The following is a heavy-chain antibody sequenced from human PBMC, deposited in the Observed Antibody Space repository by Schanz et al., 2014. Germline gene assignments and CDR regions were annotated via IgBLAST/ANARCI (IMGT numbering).Heavy chain of an antibody. D-gene: IGHD4-17*01. CDR2: IGGSGGST. Sequence: EVQLVESGGGLVQPGGSLTLSCAASGFTFSSYLMSWVRQAPGKGLEWVSGIGGSGGSTDYADSVKGRFTISRDNSKNTVHLQMNSLRAEDTAVYYCARNYGGHSEESDRYGMDVWGQGTTVTVSS. CDR1: GFTFSSYL. V-gene: IGHV3-23*04. CDR3: ARNYGGHSEESDRYGMDV. J-gene: IGHJ6*02.